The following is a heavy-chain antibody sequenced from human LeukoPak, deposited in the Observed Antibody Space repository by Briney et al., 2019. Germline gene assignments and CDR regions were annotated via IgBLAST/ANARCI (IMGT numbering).Heavy chain of an antibody. J-gene: IGHJ3*02. CDR2: IYYSGST. V-gene: IGHV4-59*11. D-gene: IGHD3-10*01. Sequence: SETLSLTCTVSGGSISSHYWSWIRQPPGKGLEWLGHIYYSGSTKYNPSLESRVTMSTDTSKNQFSLWLSSVTAADTAVYYCAGEATGLDDAFDIWGQGTMVTVSS. CDR1: GGSISSHY. CDR3: AGEATGLDDAFDI.